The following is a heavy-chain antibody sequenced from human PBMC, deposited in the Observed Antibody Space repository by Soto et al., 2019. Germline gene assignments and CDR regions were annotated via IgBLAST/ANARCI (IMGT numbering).Heavy chain of an antibody. CDR1: VGSISSYDYY. V-gene: IGHV4-31*03. J-gene: IGHJ6*02. CDR3: ARDGIRPSYCSGTSCYRAHDYYGMDV. Sequence: TLSLTCTVSVGSISSYDYYWNWIRQRRWKGLEWILNIYYRGNTNYNPSLKSRIIMSMDMSENQFSLKLTSVTAEDTAIYYCARDGIRPSYCSGTSCYRAHDYYGMDVWGQGTTVTVSS. CDR2: IYYRGNT. D-gene: IGHD2-2*02.